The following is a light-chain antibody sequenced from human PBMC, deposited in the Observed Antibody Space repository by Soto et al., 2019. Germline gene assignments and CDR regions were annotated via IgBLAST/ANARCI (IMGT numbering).Light chain of an antibody. CDR1: QSISIW. V-gene: IGKV1-5*03. Sequence: DIQMTQSPSTLSASVGDRVAITCRASQSISIWLAWYQQKPGKAPKLLIYKASSLESGVPSRFSGSGSGTEFTLTIRSLQPDDFATYYCQQYNYYSWTFGQGTKVEIK. CDR2: KAS. J-gene: IGKJ1*01. CDR3: QQYNYYSWT.